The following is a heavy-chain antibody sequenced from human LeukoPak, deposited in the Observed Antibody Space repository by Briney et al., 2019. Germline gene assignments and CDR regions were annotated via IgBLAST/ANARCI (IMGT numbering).Heavy chain of an antibody. Sequence: SETLSLTCTVSGGSISSGSYYWSWIRQPAGKGLEWIGRIYTSGSTNYNPSLKSRVTISVDTSKNQFSLKLSSVTAADTAVYYCARGYYGSGRINKWGQGTLVTVSS. CDR1: GGSISSGSYY. CDR2: IYTSGST. V-gene: IGHV4-61*02. D-gene: IGHD3-10*01. J-gene: IGHJ4*02. CDR3: ARGYYGSGRINK.